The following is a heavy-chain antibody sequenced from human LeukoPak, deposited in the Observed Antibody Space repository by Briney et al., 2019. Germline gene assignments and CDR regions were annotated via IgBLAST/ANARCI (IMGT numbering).Heavy chain of an antibody. D-gene: IGHD3-3*01. J-gene: IGHJ4*02. V-gene: IGHV4-34*01. CDR1: GGSFSGYY. CDR3: ARHSTFFGVVIIKGRVRGPFDY. Sequence: SETLSLTCAVYGGSFSGYYWSWIRQPPGKGLEWIGEINHSGSTNYNPSLKSRVTISVDTSKNQFSLKLSSATAADTAVYYCARHSTFFGVVIIKGRVRGPFDYWGQGTLVTVSS. CDR2: INHSGST.